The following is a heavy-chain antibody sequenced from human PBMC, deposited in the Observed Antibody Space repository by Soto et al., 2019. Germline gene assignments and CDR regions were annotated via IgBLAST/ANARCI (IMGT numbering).Heavy chain of an antibody. CDR1: GYTLTGLS. Sequence: ASVKVSCKVSGYTLTGLSMHWVRQAPGKGLEWLGGFEPEDGETIYAQKFQGRVTMTEDTYTDTAYMELSSLRSDDTAVYYWATSRRHEGRYLNYWGQGTLVTVAS. CDR3: ATSRRHEGRYLNY. V-gene: IGHV1-24*01. CDR2: FEPEDGET. J-gene: IGHJ4*02. D-gene: IGHD1-26*01.